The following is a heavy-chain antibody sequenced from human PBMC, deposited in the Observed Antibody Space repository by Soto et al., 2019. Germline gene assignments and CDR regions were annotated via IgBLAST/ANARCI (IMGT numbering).Heavy chain of an antibody. Sequence: SETLSLTCTVSGDSISKNFWTWIRQPPGKGLEYIGYIYDSVSTNYYPSFKSRVVISVDTSKNQFSLNLRSVTAADTAVYYCASGPRISGGGMVTGVPYLDCWGPGALVTVSS. CDR3: ASGPRISGGGMVTGVPYLDC. CDR1: GDSISKNF. J-gene: IGHJ4*02. CDR2: IYDSVST. D-gene: IGHD3-16*01. V-gene: IGHV4-59*01.